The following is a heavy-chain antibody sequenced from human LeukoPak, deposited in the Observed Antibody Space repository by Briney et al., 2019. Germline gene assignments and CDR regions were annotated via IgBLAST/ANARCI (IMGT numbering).Heavy chain of an antibody. CDR2: ISSNGGST. D-gene: IGHD5-24*01. CDR3: ARGGSRDGYNYYYYMDV. Sequence: GGSLRLSCAASGFTFSSYAMHWVRQAPGKGLEYVSAISSNGGSTYYANSVKGRFTISRDNSKNTLYLQMGSLRAEDMAVYYCARGGSRDGYNYYYYMDVWGKGTTVTVSS. CDR1: GFTFSSYA. V-gene: IGHV3-64*01. J-gene: IGHJ6*03.